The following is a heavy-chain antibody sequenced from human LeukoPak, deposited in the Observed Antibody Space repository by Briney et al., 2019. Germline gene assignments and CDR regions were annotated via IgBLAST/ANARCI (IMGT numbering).Heavy chain of an antibody. CDR2: LYSGGST. J-gene: IGHJ3*02. V-gene: IGHV3-66*01. CDR3: ASPSSGQSFDI. CDR1: GFTVSSNY. Sequence: GGSLRLSCAASGFTVSSNYMSWVRQAPGKGLEWVSVLYSGGSTYYADSVKGRFAISRDNSKNTLYLQMHSLRAEDTAVYYCASPSSGQSFDIWGQGTMVTVSS. D-gene: IGHD6-19*01.